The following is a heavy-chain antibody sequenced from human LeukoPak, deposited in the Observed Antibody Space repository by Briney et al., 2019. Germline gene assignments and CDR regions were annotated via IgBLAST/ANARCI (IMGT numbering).Heavy chain of an antibody. CDR1: GFPFSNYW. CDR3: ATVSRSSGRGYFDY. V-gene: IGHV3-74*01. J-gene: IGHJ4*02. D-gene: IGHD6-19*01. CDR2: MNSDGSST. Sequence: QPGGSLRLSCAASGFPFSNYWMHWVRQAPGKGLVWVSRMNSDGSSTSYADSVKGRFTISRDNAKNTLHLQMNSLRAEDAAVYYCATVSRSSGRGYFDYWGPGTLVTVSS.